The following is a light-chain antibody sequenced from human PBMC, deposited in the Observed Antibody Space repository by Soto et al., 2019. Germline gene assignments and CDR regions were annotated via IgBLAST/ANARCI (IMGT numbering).Light chain of an antibody. CDR2: GVS. CDR1: QSVSSGH. Sequence: ENVLTQSPGTLSLSPGGRATLSCRASQSVSSGHLAWYQQKPGQAPRLLIYGVSSRATGIPDRFSGSGSGTDFAFTISRLEPEDFAVYYCQQYGSSPWTFGQGTKVEI. CDR3: QQYGSSPWT. V-gene: IGKV3-20*01. J-gene: IGKJ1*01.